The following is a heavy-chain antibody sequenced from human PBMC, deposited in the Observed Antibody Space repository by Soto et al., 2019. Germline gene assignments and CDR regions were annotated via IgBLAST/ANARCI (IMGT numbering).Heavy chain of an antibody. V-gene: IGHV5-51*01. J-gene: IGHJ6*02. CDR3: ARQPYSSGTLDYYYGMDV. CDR1: GYSFTSYW. CDR2: IYPGDSDT. D-gene: IGHD6-19*01. Sequence: TGESLKISCKGSGYSFTSYWIGWVRQMPGKGLEWMGIIYPGDSDTRYSPSFQGQVTISADKSISTAYLQWSSLKASDTAMYYCARQPYSSGTLDYYYGMDVWGQGTTVTVSS.